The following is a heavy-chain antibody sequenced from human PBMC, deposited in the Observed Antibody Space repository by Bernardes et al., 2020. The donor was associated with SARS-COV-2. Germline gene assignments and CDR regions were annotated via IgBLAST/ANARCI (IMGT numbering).Heavy chain of an antibody. J-gene: IGHJ4*02. D-gene: IGHD4-17*01. CDR1: GVSVSSNY. CDR3: ARGTTVTTHKLIDKGPIDY. V-gene: IGHV3-66*02. Sequence: GGSLRLSCAASGVSVSSNYMNWVRQAPGKGLEWSSDIYSGGAICYTDSVEGRFTVSRDDSKNRVYLPMNSLRPEDTAVYYCARGTTVTTHKLIDKGPIDYWGQGTLVTVSS. CDR2: IYSGGAI.